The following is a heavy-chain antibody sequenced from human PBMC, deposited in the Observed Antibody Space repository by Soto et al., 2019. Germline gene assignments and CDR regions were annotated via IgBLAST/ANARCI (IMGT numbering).Heavy chain of an antibody. CDR3: AVDTAMGIVDRGMDV. CDR2: IIPIFGTA. Sequence: GASVKVSCKASGGTFSRYAICWVRQAPGQGLEWMGGIIPIFGTATYAQKFQGRVTITADESTSTAYMELSSLRSEDTAVYYCAVDTAMGIVDRGMDVWGQGTTVTVSS. D-gene: IGHD5-18*01. J-gene: IGHJ6*02. CDR1: GGTFSRYA. V-gene: IGHV1-69*13.